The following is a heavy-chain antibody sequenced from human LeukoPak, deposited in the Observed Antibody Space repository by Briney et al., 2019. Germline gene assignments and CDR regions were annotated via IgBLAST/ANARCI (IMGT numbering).Heavy chain of an antibody. V-gene: IGHV4-61*01. J-gene: IGHJ6*02. Sequence: SETLSLTCTVSGVSVSSGTYYWSWIRQPPGKGLEWIGYISYTGNTNYNPSLKSRVTISVDTSKNQFSLKLSSVTAADTAVYYCARDYCSSTTCYDSYYYGMDVWGQGTTVTVSS. CDR3: ARDYCSSTTCYDSYYYGMDV. CDR1: GVSVSSGTYY. D-gene: IGHD2-2*01. CDR2: ISYTGNT.